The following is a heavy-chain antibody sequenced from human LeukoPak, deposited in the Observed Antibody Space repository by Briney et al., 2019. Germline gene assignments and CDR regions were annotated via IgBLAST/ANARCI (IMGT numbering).Heavy chain of an antibody. V-gene: IGHV3-23*01. CDR1: GFTFSSYA. CDR2: ISDSGSST. Sequence: GGSLRLSCAASGFTFSSYAMSWVRQAPGKGLEWVSAISDSGSSTCYADSVKGRLTISRDISKNTLYLQMNSLRAEDTAVYYCARLGGTTLTVGLAFDIWGQGTMVTVSS. J-gene: IGHJ3*02. CDR3: ARLGGTTLTVGLAFDI. D-gene: IGHD3-22*01.